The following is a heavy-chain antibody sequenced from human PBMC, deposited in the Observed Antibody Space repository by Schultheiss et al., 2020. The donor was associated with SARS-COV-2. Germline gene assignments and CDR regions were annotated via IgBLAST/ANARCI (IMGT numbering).Heavy chain of an antibody. CDR2: IRSIAYGATT. CDR1: GFTFGDYA. V-gene: IGHV3-49*03. J-gene: IGHJ4*02. CDR3: TRDPNDLAYFSPSLQEGYYFDY. D-gene: IGHD1-1*01. Sequence: GGSLRLSCITSGFTFGDYAMSWFRQAPRKGLEWVGFIRSIAYGATTEYAASVKGRFTISRDDSKSIAFLHMNSLKTEDTAVYYCTRDPNDLAYFSPSLQEGYYFDYWGQGTLVTVSS.